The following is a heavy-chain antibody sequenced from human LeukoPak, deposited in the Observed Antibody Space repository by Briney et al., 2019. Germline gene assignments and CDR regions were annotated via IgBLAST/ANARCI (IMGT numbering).Heavy chain of an antibody. J-gene: IGHJ6*03. Sequence: VASVKVSCKASGYTFTSYDINWVRQATGQGLEWMGWMNPNSGNTGYAQKFQGRVTMTRNTSISTAYMELSSLRSEDTAVYYCASGYYDILTGSYYMDVWGKGTTVTISS. V-gene: IGHV1-8*01. CDR1: GYTFTSYD. CDR3: ASGYYDILTGSYYMDV. D-gene: IGHD3-9*01. CDR2: MNPNSGNT.